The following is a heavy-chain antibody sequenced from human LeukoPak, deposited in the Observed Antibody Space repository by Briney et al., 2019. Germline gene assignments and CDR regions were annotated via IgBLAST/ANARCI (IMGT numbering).Heavy chain of an antibody. D-gene: IGHD6-13*01. CDR3: VRVKGGIAAAGNYFDY. V-gene: IGHV3-21*01. J-gene: IGHJ4*02. Sequence: GGSLRLSCAASGFTFSYYSMNWVRQAPGKGREWVSFISSSNSYKYYADSVKGRITISRDNPKNTLDLQMNSLRAEDTAVYYCVRVKGGIAAAGNYFDYWGQGTLVTVSS. CDR2: ISSSNSYK. CDR1: GFTFSYYS.